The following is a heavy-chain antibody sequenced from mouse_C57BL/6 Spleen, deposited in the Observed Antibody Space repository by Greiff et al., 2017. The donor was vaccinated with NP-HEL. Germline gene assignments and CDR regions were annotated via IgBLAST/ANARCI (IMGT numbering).Heavy chain of an antibody. CDR2: INPGSGGT. J-gene: IGHJ4*01. Sequence: QVQLQQSGAELVRPGTSVKVSCKASGYAFTNYLIEWVKQRPGQGLEWIGVINPGSGGTNYNEKFKGKATLTAGKSSSTAYMQLSSLTSEDSAVYFCARGGYYDAMDYWGQGTSVTVSS. V-gene: IGHV1-54*01. CDR1: GYAFTNYL. CDR3: ARGGYYDAMDY. D-gene: IGHD2-2*01.